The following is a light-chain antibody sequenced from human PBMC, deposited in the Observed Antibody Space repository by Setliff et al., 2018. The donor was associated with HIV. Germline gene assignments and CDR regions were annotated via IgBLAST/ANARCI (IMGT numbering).Light chain of an antibody. J-gene: IGLJ1*01. CDR3: SSYTSSDTPYV. CDR1: SSDVGDYNY. Sequence: QSALTQPASASGSPGQSITISCAGASSDVGDYNYFSWYQQHPGKAPKLMIYGVTNRPSGISNRFSGSKSGDTASLTISGLQAEDEADYYCSSYTSSDTPYVFGTGTKVTVL. CDR2: GVT. V-gene: IGLV2-14*01.